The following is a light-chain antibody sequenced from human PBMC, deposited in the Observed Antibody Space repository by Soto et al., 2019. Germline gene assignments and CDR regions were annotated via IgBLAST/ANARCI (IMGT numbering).Light chain of an antibody. CDR3: TSFTATSTYV. J-gene: IGLJ1*01. Sequence: QSVLAQPPSASGSPGQSVTISCTGTSFDVGGYNYVSWYQHHPGKAPKLMIYEVSNRPSGVSNRFSGSKSGNTASLTISGLQAEDEADYYCTSFTATSTYVFGTGTKVTVL. CDR2: EVS. V-gene: IGLV2-14*01. CDR1: SFDVGGYNY.